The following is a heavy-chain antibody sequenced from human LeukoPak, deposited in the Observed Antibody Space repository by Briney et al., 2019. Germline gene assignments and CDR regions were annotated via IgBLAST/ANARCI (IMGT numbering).Heavy chain of an antibody. CDR3: ATSDAFDI. CDR1: GFTFSRNS. J-gene: IGHJ3*02. Sequence: GGSLRLSCAASGFTFSRNSMIWVRQAPGKGLEWLSSISSSGSTIYYADSVKGRFTISRDNAKNSLYLQMNSLRAEDTAVYYCATSDAFDIWGQGTMVTVSS. CDR2: ISSSGSTI. V-gene: IGHV3-48*04.